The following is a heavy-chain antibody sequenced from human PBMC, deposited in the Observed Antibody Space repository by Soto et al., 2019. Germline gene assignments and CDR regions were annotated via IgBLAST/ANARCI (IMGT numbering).Heavy chain of an antibody. CDR3: ATGTRDGYTSWYFDL. J-gene: IGHJ2*01. V-gene: IGHV1-69*01. D-gene: IGHD1-7*01. CDR2: IIPIYGTS. CDR1: GGTFGNLA. Sequence: QVQLEQSGAELKMPGSSVKVSCRASGGTFGNLAISWVRQAPGQGPEWVAGIIPIYGTSNAADDFRGRITLNADESTATAYMELSSLKSEDTAVYYCATGTRDGYTSWYFDLWGRGTHVTVSS.